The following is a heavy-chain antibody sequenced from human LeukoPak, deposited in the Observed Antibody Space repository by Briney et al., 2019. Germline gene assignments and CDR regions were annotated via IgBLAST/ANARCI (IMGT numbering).Heavy chain of an antibody. CDR3: ARENNFGSGMDV. J-gene: IGHJ6*02. D-gene: IGHD3-10*01. CDR1: GFTVSSNS. V-gene: IGHV3-53*01. Sequence: GGSLRLSCAASGFTVSSNSMNWVRRAPGGGLQWVSVIYSGGNTYYADSVKGRFTISRDISKNTLYLQMNSLSAEDTAIYYCARENNFGSGMDVWGQGTTVTVSS. CDR2: IYSGGNT.